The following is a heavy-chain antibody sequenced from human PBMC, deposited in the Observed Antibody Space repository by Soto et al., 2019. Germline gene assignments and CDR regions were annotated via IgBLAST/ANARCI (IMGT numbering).Heavy chain of an antibody. D-gene: IGHD2-8*01. CDR1: GDTFTDYF. J-gene: IGHJ4*02. V-gene: IGHV1-18*01. CDR3: ARDSGSLGVWAYFFDY. Sequence: ASVKVSCKASGDTFTDYFISWVRQAPGQWREWMGWVSGYNGNTDYAQNFQGIVTMTTDTSRSTADIELRGRRSDDTALFFCARDSGSLGVWAYFFDYWGQGTMDTISS. CDR2: VSGYNGNT.